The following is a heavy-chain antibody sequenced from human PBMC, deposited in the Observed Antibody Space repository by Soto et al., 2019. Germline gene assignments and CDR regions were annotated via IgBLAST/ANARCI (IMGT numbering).Heavy chain of an antibody. D-gene: IGHD6-19*01. Sequence: VQLVESGGGLVKPGGSLRLSCVASGLACSTYTMNWVRQAPGSGLEWVSSISNANNYTHYADSVKGRFTISRDNAKNSLYLSMNSLRADDTAVYYCAASGWYRVDYWGLGTLVTVSS. V-gene: IGHV3-21*01. J-gene: IGHJ4*02. CDR2: ISNANNYT. CDR3: AASGWYRVDY. CDR1: GLACSTYT.